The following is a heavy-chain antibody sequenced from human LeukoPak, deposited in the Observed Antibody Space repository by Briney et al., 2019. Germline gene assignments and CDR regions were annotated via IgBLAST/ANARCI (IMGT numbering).Heavy chain of an antibody. V-gene: IGHV3-21*04. CDR3: AKDLDSSGYFFQH. CDR2: ISSSSSYI. D-gene: IGHD6-19*01. CDR1: GFTFSSYS. J-gene: IGHJ1*01. Sequence: GGSLRLSCAASGFTFSSYSMNWVRQAPGKGLEWVSSISSSSSYIYYADSVKGRFTISRDNSKNSLYLQMNSLRTEDTALYYCAKDLDSSGYFFQHWGQGTLVTVSS.